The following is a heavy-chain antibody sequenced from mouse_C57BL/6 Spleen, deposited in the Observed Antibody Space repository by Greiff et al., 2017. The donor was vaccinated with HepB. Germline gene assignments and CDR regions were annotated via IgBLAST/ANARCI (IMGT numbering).Heavy chain of an antibody. CDR3: TREDSNYEGFAY. Sequence: VKLMESGAELVRPGASVTLSCKASGYTFTDYEMHWVKQTPVHGLEWIGAIDPETGGTAYNQKFKGKAILTADKSSSTAYMELRSLTSEDSAVYYCTREDSNYEGFAYWGQGTLVTVSA. J-gene: IGHJ3*01. V-gene: IGHV1-15*01. CDR1: GYTFTDYE. D-gene: IGHD2-5*01. CDR2: IDPETGGT.